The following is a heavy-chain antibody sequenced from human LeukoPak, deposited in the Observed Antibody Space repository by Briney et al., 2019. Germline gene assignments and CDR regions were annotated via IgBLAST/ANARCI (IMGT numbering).Heavy chain of an antibody. Sequence: GGSLRLSCAASGFTFSSYAMSWVRQAPGKGLEWVSAISGSGGSTYYADSVKGRFTISRDNSKNTLYLQMNSLRAEDTAVYYCAKDRRRYTIFGVVSFDYWGQGTLATVSS. V-gene: IGHV3-23*01. CDR3: AKDRRRYTIFGVVSFDY. J-gene: IGHJ4*02. CDR2: ISGSGGST. D-gene: IGHD3-3*01. CDR1: GFTFSSYA.